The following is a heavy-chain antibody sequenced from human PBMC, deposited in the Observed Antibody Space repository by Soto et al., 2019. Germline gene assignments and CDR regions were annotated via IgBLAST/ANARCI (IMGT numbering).Heavy chain of an antibody. Sequence: GASVKVSFKASGGTFSSYAISWLRQAPGQGLEWMGGIIPIFGTANYAQKFQGRVTITADESTSTAYMELSSLRSEDTAVYYCARDRTRGLFDYWGQGTLVTVSS. CDR3: ARDRTRGLFDY. D-gene: IGHD2-2*01. CDR1: GGTFSSYA. CDR2: IIPIFGTA. J-gene: IGHJ4*02. V-gene: IGHV1-69*13.